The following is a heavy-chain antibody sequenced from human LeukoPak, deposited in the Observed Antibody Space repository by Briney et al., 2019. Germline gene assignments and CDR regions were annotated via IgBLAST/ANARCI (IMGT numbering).Heavy chain of an antibody. V-gene: IGHV3-74*01. Sequence: GGSLRLSCAASGFTLSNYWMHWVRQAPGKGLVWVSRITSDGSGTSYADSVKGRFTISRDIPKNTLYLQMNSLRAEDTAVYYCARDGILGSHDYWGQGTLVTVSS. CDR3: ARDGILGSHDY. CDR1: GFTLSNYW. J-gene: IGHJ4*02. CDR2: ITSDGSGT. D-gene: IGHD2-15*01.